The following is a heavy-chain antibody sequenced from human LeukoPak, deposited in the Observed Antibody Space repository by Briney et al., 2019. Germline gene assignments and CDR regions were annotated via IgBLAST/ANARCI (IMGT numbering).Heavy chain of an antibody. V-gene: IGHV4-39*07. CDR3: ARDKYSSGWYAGNWFDP. CDR2: IYHSGST. J-gene: IGHJ5*02. Sequence: SETLSLTCTVSGGSISSSSYYWGWIRQPPGKGLEWIGSIYHSGSTYYNPSLKSRVTISVDTSKNQFSLKLSSVTAADTAVYYCARDKYSSGWYAGNWFDPWGQGTLVTVSS. CDR1: GGSISSSSYY. D-gene: IGHD6-19*01.